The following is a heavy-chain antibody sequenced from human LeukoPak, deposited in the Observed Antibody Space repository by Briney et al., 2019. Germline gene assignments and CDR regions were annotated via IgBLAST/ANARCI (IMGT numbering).Heavy chain of an antibody. CDR3: AKTGSGYYYFDY. V-gene: IGHV3-23*01. Sequence: GGSLRLSCAASGFTFSSYAMSWVRQAPGKGLEWVSSISGSGGSTYYADSVKGRFTIARDNSKNTLYLQMNSLRAEDTAVYYCAKTGSGYYYFDYWGQGTLVTVSS. CDR1: GFTFSSYA. CDR2: ISGSGGST. D-gene: IGHD5-12*01. J-gene: IGHJ4*02.